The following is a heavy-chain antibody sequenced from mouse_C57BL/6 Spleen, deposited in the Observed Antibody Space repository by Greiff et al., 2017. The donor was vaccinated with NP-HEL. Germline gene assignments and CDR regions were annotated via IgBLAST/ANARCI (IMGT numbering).Heavy chain of an antibody. CDR2: IYPRSGNT. Sequence: QVQLQQSGAELARPGASVKLSCKASGYTFTSYGISWVKQRTGQGLEWIGEIYPRSGNTYYNEKFKGKATLTADKYSSTAYMELRSLTSEDSAVYFCARRSYCSSYYNYWGQGTTLTVSS. V-gene: IGHV1-81*01. CDR1: GYTFTSYG. CDR3: ARRSYCSSYYNY. J-gene: IGHJ2*01. D-gene: IGHD1-1*01.